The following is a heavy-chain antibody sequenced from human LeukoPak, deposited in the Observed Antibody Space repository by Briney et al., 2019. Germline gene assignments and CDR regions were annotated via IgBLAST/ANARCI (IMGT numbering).Heavy chain of an antibody. J-gene: IGHJ3*01. CDR1: GGSLTNYY. Sequence: SETLSLTCIVSGGSLTNYYWTWIRQPPGKGLEWIGYIYYSGSTNYNPSLQSRVTILVDTSKNQFSLKLGSVTAADTAVYYCARPRLQGLGNDAFVLWGQGTLVTVSS. CDR2: IYYSGST. D-gene: IGHD6-19*01. CDR3: ARPRLQGLGNDAFVL. V-gene: IGHV4-59*08.